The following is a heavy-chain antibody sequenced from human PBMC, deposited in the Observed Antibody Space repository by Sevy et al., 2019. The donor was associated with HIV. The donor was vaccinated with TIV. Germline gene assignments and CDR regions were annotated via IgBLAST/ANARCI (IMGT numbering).Heavy chain of an antibody. CDR1: GFTVSDNY. CDR2: IYSGGST. CDR3: VRDLGTWGDSRSGTNEAFDP. Sequence: GGSLRLSCAASGFTVSDNYMSWVRRAPGKGLEWVSVIYSGGSTNYAGSVKGRFTISRDNSKNTVYLQMKSLSSEDPGVHYCVRDLGTWGDSRSGTNEAFDPWGQGTLVTVSS. V-gene: IGHV3-53*01. D-gene: IGHD3-3*01. J-gene: IGHJ5*02.